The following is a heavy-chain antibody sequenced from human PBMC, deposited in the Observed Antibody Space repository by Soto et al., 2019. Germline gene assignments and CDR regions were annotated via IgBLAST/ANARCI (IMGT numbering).Heavy chain of an antibody. CDR3: VRTGTLQLPYDF. CDR2: TYPGDGDT. J-gene: IGHJ4*02. CDR1: GYIFNNHW. D-gene: IGHD1-1*01. Sequence: GESLKISCKGSGYIFNNHWIGWVRQMPGKGLEWMAITYPGDGDTRYSPSFRGQVTISADKSISTAYLQWSSLKASDTAIYYCVRTGTLQLPYDFWGQGTLVTVSS. V-gene: IGHV5-51*01.